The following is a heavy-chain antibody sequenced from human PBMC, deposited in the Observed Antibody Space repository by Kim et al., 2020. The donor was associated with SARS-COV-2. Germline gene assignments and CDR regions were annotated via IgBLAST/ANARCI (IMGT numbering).Heavy chain of an antibody. J-gene: IGHJ6*02. D-gene: IGHD6-19*01. CDR2: IYSGGST. CDR1: GFTVSSNY. Sequence: GGSLRLSCAASGFTVSSNYMSWVRQAPGKGLEWVSVIYSGGSTYYADSVKGRFTISRDNSKNTLYLQMNSLRAEDTAVYYCARDGMGWLENYYYGMDVWGQGTTVTVSS. V-gene: IGHV3-66*02. CDR3: ARDGMGWLENYYYGMDV.